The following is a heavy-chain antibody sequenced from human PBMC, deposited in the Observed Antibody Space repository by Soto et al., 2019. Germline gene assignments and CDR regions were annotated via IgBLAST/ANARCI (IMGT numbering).Heavy chain of an antibody. V-gene: IGHV4-61*02. D-gene: IGHD5-18*01. Sequence: QVQLQESGPGLVKPSQTLSLTCTVSGGSISSGGYYWSWIRQHPGKGLEWIGRIYTSGSTNYNPSLKTRVTMSVDTSKNPFSLKLSSVTAADTAVYYCARDQERQLWPYYYYYGMDVWGQGTTVTVSS. J-gene: IGHJ6*02. CDR1: GGSISSGGYY. CDR2: IYTSGST. CDR3: ARDQERQLWPYYYYYGMDV.